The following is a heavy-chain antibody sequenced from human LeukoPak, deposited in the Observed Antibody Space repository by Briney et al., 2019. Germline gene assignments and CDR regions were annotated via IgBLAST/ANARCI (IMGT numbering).Heavy chain of an antibody. D-gene: IGHD6-13*01. CDR2: ISYDGSNK. CDR3: AKGGGAAAGTDSDY. CDR1: GFTFSSYG. Sequence: GGSLRLSCAASGFTFSSYGMHWVRQAPGKGLEWVAVISYDGSNKYYADSVKGRFTISRDNSKSTLYLQMNSLRAEDTALYYCAKGGGAAAGTDSDYWGQGTLVTVSS. J-gene: IGHJ4*02. V-gene: IGHV3-30*18.